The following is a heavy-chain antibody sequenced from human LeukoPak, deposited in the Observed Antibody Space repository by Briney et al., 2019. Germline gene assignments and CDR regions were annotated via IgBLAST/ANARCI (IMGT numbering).Heavy chain of an antibody. D-gene: IGHD4-17*01. CDR2: IDPNSGGT. CDR3: AITTVTDDAFDI. CDR1: GYTFTDYY. J-gene: IGHJ3*02. V-gene: IGHV1-2*02. Sequence: ASVKVSCKASGYTFTDYYMHWVRQAPGQGLEWMGWIDPNSGGTNYAQKFQGRVTMTRNTSISTAYMELSSLRSEDTAVYYCAITTVTDDAFDIWGQGTMVTVSS.